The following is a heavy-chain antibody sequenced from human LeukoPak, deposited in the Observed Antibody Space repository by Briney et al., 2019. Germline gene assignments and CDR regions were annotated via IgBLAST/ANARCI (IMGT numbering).Heavy chain of an antibody. CDR2: INWNGGRT. CDR1: GFTFDDYG. D-gene: IGHD3-22*01. V-gene: IGHV3-20*04. J-gene: IGHJ3*02. Sequence: GGSLRLSCAASGFTFDDYGMSWVRQAPGKGLEWVSGINWNGGRTGYADSVKGRFTISRDNAKNFLYLQMNSLRAEDTAVYYCAREREYYYDSTSSDAFDIWGQGTMVTVSS. CDR3: AREREYYYDSTSSDAFDI.